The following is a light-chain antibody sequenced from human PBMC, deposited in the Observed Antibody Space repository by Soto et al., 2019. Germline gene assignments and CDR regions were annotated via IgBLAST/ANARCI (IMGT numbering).Light chain of an antibody. V-gene: IGLV2-14*01. J-gene: IGLJ2*01. CDR2: EVS. CDR1: SSDVGANNY. Sequence: QSALTQPASVSGSPGQPITISCTGTSSDVGANNYVSWYQHHPGKAPKLLIYEVSNRPSGVSSRFSGSKSGNTASLTISGLHADDEAEYYCSSYINSITFVVFGGGTKVAVL. CDR3: SSYINSITFVV.